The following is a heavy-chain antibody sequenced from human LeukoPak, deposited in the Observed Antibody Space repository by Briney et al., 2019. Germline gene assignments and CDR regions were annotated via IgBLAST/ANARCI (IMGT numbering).Heavy chain of an antibody. CDR3: ARAVYYDFWSGYRNHDAFDI. Sequence: PSETLSLTCAVYGGSFSGYYWSWIRQPPGKGLEWIGEINHSGSTNYNPSLKSRVTISVDTSKNQFSLKLSSVTAADTAVYYCARAVYYDFWSGYRNHDAFDIWGQGTMVTVSS. V-gene: IGHV4-34*01. CDR1: GGSFSGYY. J-gene: IGHJ3*02. CDR2: INHSGST. D-gene: IGHD3-3*01.